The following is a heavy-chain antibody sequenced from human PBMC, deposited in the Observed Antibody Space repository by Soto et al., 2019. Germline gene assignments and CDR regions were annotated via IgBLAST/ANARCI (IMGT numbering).Heavy chain of an antibody. V-gene: IGHV3-74*01. CDR3: ARDPADYSNNPLYYYYYYYMDV. J-gene: IGHJ6*03. CDR2: INSDGSST. Sequence: EVQLVESGGGLVQPGGSLRLSCAASGFSFSSYWMHWVRQAPGKGLVWVSRINSDGSSTSYADSVKGRFTISRDNAKNTLYPQMNSLRAEDTAVYYCARDPADYSNNPLYYYYYYYMDVWGKGTTVTVSS. D-gene: IGHD4-4*01. CDR1: GFSFSSYW.